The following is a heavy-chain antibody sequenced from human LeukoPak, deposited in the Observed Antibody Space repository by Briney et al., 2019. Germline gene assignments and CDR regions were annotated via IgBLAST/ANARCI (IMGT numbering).Heavy chain of an antibody. V-gene: IGHV1-46*01. CDR1: GYTFTSYY. CDR2: INPSGGST. Sequence: ASVKVSCKASGYTFTSYYMHWVRQAPGQGLEWMGIINPSGGSTSYAQKFQGRVTMTRDTSTSTVYMELSRLRSDDTAVYYCAIGEKLWLLGGGQGTLVTVSS. D-gene: IGHD5-18*01. CDR3: AIGEKLWLLG. J-gene: IGHJ4*02.